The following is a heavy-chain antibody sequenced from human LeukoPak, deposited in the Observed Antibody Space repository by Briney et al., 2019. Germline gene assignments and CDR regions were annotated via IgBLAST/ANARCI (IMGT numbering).Heavy chain of an antibody. D-gene: IGHD3-22*01. CDR3: ARADVNYYSYISGVLDY. CDR1: GYTFTSYY. CDR2: INPSGGST. V-gene: IGHV1-46*01. Sequence: ASVKVSCTASGYTFTSYYLQWVRQAPGQGLEWMGVINPSGGSTSYAQKFQGRVTMTRDTSTSTVYMELSSLRSEDTAVYYCARADVNYYSYISGVLDYWGQGTLVTVSS. J-gene: IGHJ4*02.